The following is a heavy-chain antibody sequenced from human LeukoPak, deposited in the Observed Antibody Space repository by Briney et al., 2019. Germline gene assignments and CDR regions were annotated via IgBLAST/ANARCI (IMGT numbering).Heavy chain of an antibody. CDR2: IYYSGST. J-gene: IGHJ5*02. CDR3: ARAVPPKVVPAATLNWFDP. V-gene: IGHV4-31*03. CDR1: GGSISSGGYY. D-gene: IGHD2-2*01. Sequence: SETLSLTCTVSGGSISSGGYYWSWIRQHPGKGLEWIGYIYYSGSTYYNPSLKSRVTISVDTSKNQFSLKLSSVTAADTAVYYCARAVPPKVVPAATLNWFDPWGQGTLVTVSS.